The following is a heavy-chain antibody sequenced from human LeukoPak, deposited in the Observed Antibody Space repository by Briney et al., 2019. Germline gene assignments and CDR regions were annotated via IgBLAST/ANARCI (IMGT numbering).Heavy chain of an antibody. CDR3: ARATWRYDAFDI. V-gene: IGHV4-59*01. CDR1: GGSISSYY. D-gene: IGHD3-9*01. J-gene: IGHJ3*02. Sequence: SETLSLTCTVSGGSISSYYWSWIRQPPGKGLEWIGYIYYSGSTNYNPSLKSRVTISVDTSKNQLSLKLSSVTAADTAVYYCARATWRYDAFDIWGQGTMVTVSS. CDR2: IYYSGST.